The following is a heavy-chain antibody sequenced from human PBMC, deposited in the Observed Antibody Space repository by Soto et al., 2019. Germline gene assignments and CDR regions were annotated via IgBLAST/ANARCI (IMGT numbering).Heavy chain of an antibody. V-gene: IGHV1-46*01. Sequence: GAPLKVSCKASGYTLTTYYLHCVRKPPGQRFEGTGIINPSGGSTNYAQRFQGRVTMTSDTSTSTVYMELSSLRADDTAVYYCARVVVPTTATTSNWFDPWGQGTPDPVSP. CDR3: ARVVVPTTATTSNWFDP. CDR1: GYTLTTYY. D-gene: IGHD4-17*01. CDR2: INPSGGST. J-gene: IGHJ5*02.